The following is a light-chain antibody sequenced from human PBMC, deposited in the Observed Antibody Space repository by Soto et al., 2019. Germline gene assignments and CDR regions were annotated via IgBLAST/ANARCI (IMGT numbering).Light chain of an antibody. CDR3: SSYTSSSTPLV. Sequence: QSALTQPASVSGSPGQSITISCTGTSSDVGGYNYVSWYQQHPGKAPKLMIYDVTNRPSGVSNRFSGSKSGNTASLTISWLQAEDEADYYCSSYTSSSTPLVFGGGTKVTVL. CDR1: SSDVGGYNY. J-gene: IGLJ3*02. V-gene: IGLV2-14*01. CDR2: DVT.